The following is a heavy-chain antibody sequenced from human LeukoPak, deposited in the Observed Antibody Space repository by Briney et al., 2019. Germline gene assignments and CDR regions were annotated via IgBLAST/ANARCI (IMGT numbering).Heavy chain of an antibody. CDR2: IYYSGST. CDR3: ARDLNYYFDY. Sequence: SETLSLTCTVSGGSISSYYWRWLRQPPGKGREGIGYIYYSGSTNYNPSLTSRVTISVDTSKNQFSLKLSSVTAADTAVYYCARDLNYYFDYRGQGTLVTVSS. J-gene: IGHJ4*02. D-gene: IGHD1-1*01. V-gene: IGHV4-59*01. CDR1: GGSISSYY.